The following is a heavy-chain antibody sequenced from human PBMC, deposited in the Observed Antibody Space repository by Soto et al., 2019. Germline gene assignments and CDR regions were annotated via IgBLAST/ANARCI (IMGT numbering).Heavy chain of an antibody. CDR2: IGNKGDYI. V-gene: IGHV3-23*01. Sequence: PGVSLRLSCAAPGFTFSNYAMSWVRQAPGKGLEWVSSIGNKGDYIYHADSVKGRFTISRDNSKNTLFLQMNSLRAEDTAIYYCLKEGGHCVSPSCPRRVDSRGQATLVT. CDR1: GFTFSNYA. J-gene: IGHJ4*02. D-gene: IGHD2-15*01. CDR3: LKEGGHCVSPSCPRRVDS.